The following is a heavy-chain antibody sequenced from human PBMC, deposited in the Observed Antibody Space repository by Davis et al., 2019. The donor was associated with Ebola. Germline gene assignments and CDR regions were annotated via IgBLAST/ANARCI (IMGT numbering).Heavy chain of an antibody. CDR2: INAGNGNT. CDR1: GYTFNSYA. J-gene: IGHJ6*02. V-gene: IGHV1-3*01. D-gene: IGHD2-15*01. Sequence: AASVKVSCKASGYTFNSYAMHWVRQAPGQRLEWMGWINAGNGNTKYSQKFQGRVTITRDTSASTAYMELSSLRSEDTAVYYCARDGGYCSGGSCYRPNYYYGMDVWGQGTTVTVSS. CDR3: ARDGGYCSGGSCYRPNYYYGMDV.